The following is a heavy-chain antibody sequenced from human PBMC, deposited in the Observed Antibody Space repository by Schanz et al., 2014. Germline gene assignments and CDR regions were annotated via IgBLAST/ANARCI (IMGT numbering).Heavy chain of an antibody. V-gene: IGHV3-13*01. CDR1: GFTLSNSD. CDR2: IGYLGDT. J-gene: IGHJ4*02. CDR3: AKDSTHIDIVLVPTAIDY. Sequence: EVQLVESGGGLVQPGGSLRLSCAASGFTLSNSDMHWVRQGTGKGLEWVSTIGYLGDTYYPDSVEGRFTISRDNSRNTLYLQMNSLRTEDTAVYYCAKDSTHIDIVLVPTAIDYWGQGTLVTVSS. D-gene: IGHD2-2*01.